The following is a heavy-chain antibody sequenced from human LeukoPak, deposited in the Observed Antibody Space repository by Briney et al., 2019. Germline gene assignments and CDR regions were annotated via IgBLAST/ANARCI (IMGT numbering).Heavy chain of an antibody. CDR1: GFTFSNYG. CDR2: ISGSGGRT. J-gene: IGHJ6*03. Sequence: GGTLRLSCAASGFTFSNYGMSWVRQAPGKGPEWVSAISGSGGRTYHADSVKGRFTISRDNSKNTLYLQMNSLRAKDTAVYYCARAVAANYYMDVWGKGTTVTISS. V-gene: IGHV3-23*01. CDR3: ARAVAANYYMDV. D-gene: IGHD4-23*01.